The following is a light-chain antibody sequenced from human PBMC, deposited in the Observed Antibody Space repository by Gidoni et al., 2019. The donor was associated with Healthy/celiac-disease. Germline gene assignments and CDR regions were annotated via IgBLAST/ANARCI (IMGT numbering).Light chain of an antibody. CDR3: QQSYSTHT. Sequence: DSQMTQSPSSLSASVGDRVTITCRASQSISSYLNWYQQKPGKAPKLLIYAASSLQSGVPSRFSGSGSGTDFTLTISSLQPEDFATYYCQQSYSTHTFGQXTKLEIK. CDR1: QSISSY. J-gene: IGKJ2*01. CDR2: AAS. V-gene: IGKV1-39*01.